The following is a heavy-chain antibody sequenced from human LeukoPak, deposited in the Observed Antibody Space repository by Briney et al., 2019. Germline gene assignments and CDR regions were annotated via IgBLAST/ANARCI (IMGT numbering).Heavy chain of an antibody. J-gene: IGHJ6*02. D-gene: IGHD3-10*01. CDR2: IYSGGTT. V-gene: IGHV3-66*01. CDR3: ARGGVRRHYYDYGMDV. Sequence: GGSLRLSCAASGFTFSSYAMGWVRQAPGKGLEWVSVIYSGGTTYYADSVKGRFTISRDNSKNTLYLQMNSLRAEDTAVYYCARGGVRRHYYDYGMDVWGQGTTVTVSS. CDR1: GFTFSSYA.